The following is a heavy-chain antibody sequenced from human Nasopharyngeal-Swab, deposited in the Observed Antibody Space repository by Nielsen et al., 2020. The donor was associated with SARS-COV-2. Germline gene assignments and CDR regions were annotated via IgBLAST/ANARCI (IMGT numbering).Heavy chain of an antibody. CDR3: ARGQGIARSFFYYYYMDV. V-gene: IGHV1-46*01. D-gene: IGHD6-13*01. CDR1: GYTFTSYY. Sequence: ASVKVSCKASGYTFTSYYMHWVRQAPGQGLEWMGIINPSGGSTSYAQKFQGRVTMTRDTSTSTVYMELSSLRSEDTAVYYCARGQGIARSFFYYYYMDVWGKGTTVTVSS. J-gene: IGHJ6*03. CDR2: INPSGGST.